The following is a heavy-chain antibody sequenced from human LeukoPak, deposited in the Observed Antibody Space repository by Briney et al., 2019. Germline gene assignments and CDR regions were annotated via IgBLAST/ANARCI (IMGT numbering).Heavy chain of an antibody. CDR1: GGSISSSSYY. Sequence: SETLSLTCTVSGGSISSSSYYWGWIRQPPGKGLEWIGSIYYSGSTYYNPSLKSRVTISVDTSKNQFSLKLSSVTAADTAVYYCARVDIAVAGTWYIDCWGQGTLVTVSS. J-gene: IGHJ4*02. CDR3: ARVDIAVAGTWYIDC. V-gene: IGHV4-39*07. D-gene: IGHD6-19*01. CDR2: IYYSGST.